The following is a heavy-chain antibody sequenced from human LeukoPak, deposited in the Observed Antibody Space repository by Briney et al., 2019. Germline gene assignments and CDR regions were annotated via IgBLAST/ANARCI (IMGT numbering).Heavy chain of an antibody. V-gene: IGHV1-46*01. D-gene: IGHD4-23*01. Sequence: RASVKVSCKASENTFTNYYMHWVRQAPGQGLEWLGIINPNGDRTNYAQTFQGRVTMTRDTSTTTVYMELSSLRSEDTAVYYCARDMSTRVTPISYAFDVWGQGTMVTVSS. CDR1: ENTFTNYY. CDR2: INPNGDRT. J-gene: IGHJ3*01. CDR3: ARDMSTRVTPISYAFDV.